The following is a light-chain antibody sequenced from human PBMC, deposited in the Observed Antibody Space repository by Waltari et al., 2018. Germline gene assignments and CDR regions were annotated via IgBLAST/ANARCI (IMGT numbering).Light chain of an antibody. CDR1: SSSIGASYD. CDR3: QSYDSSLSGSV. CDR2: GNH. Sequence: QCVLPQPPSVSGAPGQSVTISCTGLSSSIGASYDVNSYQQLPGTAPKLLIYGNHNRPSGVPDRFSGSKSGTSASLAITGFQAEDEADYYCQSYDSSLSGSVFGGGTILTVL. V-gene: IGLV1-40*01. J-gene: IGLJ2*01.